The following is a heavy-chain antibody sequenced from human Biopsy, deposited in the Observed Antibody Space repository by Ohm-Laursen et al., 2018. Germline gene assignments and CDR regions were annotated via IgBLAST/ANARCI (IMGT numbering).Heavy chain of an antibody. V-gene: IGHV3-21*01. CDR3: ARWYGDLFYYYNGMDV. J-gene: IGHJ6*02. D-gene: IGHD3-10*01. CDR1: GFTFNVYS. CDR2: ITSRTSST. Sequence: SLRLSCAASGFTFNVYSIVWARQAPGKGLEWVSSITSRTSSTYYADSVKGRVTISRDNANNSVSLQMNNLRVDDTAVYYCARWYGDLFYYYNGMDVWGQGTLVTVSS.